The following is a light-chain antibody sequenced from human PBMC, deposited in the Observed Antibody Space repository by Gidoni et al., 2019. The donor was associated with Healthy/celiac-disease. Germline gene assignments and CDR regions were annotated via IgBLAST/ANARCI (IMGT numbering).Light chain of an antibody. CDR2: DAS. CDR3: QQRSNWPMYT. Sequence: EIVLTQSPATLSLSPGETATLSGRASQSVSSYLAWYQQNPGQAPRLLIYDASHRATGLPARCSGGGSGTDFTITISSREPEDFVVYYCQQRSNWPMYTFXQXTKLEIK. J-gene: IGKJ2*01. CDR1: QSVSSY. V-gene: IGKV3-11*01.